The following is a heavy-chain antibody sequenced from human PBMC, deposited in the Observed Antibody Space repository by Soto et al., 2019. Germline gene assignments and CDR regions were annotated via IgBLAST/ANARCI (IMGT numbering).Heavy chain of an antibody. D-gene: IGHD2-15*01. J-gene: IGHJ3*02. CDR3: ARRRGPERDCSVGSCYSRRDAFDI. V-gene: IGHV3-21*01. CDR1: GFTFSSYS. Sequence: EVQLVESGGGLVKPGGSLRLSCAASGFTFSSYSMNWVRQAPGKGLEWVSSIDSKSTYIYYADSVKGRFTISRDSATNTLYLQMHSLRAEDTAVYYCARRRGPERDCSVGSCYSRRDAFDIWGQGTMVTVSS. CDR2: IDSKSTYI.